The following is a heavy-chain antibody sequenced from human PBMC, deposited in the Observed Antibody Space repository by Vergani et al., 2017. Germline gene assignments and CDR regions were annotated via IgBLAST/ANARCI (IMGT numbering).Heavy chain of an antibody. V-gene: IGHV4-61*02. CDR2: IYTSGST. J-gene: IGHJ3*02. D-gene: IGHD6-19*01. CDR1: GGSISSGSYY. Sequence: QVQLQESGPGLVKPSQTQSLTCTVSGGSISSGSYYWSWIRQPAGKGLEWIGRIYTSGSTNYNPSLKSRVTISVDTSKNQFSLKLSSVTAADTAVYYCARVEAVRAFDIWGQGTMVTVSS. CDR3: ARVEAVRAFDI.